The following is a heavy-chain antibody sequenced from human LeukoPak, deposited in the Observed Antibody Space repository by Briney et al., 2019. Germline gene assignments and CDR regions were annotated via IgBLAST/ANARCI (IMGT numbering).Heavy chain of an antibody. CDR2: ITGSGGAT. J-gene: IGHJ4*02. D-gene: IGHD2-15*01. V-gene: IGHV3-23*01. CDR3: ARSLGYCSGGSCDFDY. Sequence: PGGSLRLSCAASRFAFSNYVMNWVRQPPGKGLEWVSSITGSGGATYYADSMKGRFTISRDNSKNTLYLQMTSLKAEDTAVYYCARSLGYCSGGSCDFDYWGQGTLVTVSS. CDR1: RFAFSNYV.